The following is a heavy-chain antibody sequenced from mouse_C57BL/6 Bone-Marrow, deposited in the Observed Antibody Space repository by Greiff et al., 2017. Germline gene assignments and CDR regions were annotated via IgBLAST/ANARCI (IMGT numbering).Heavy chain of an antibody. CDR1: GFNIKNTY. J-gene: IGHJ4*01. D-gene: IGHD2-5*01. CDR3: ARSYYSNYDAMDY. CDR2: IDPANGNT. Sequence: EVKLVESVAELVRPGASVKLSCTASGFNIKNTYMHWVKQRSEQGLEWIGRIDPANGNTKYAPKFQGKATITADTSSNTAYLQLSSLTSEDTAIYYCARSYYSNYDAMDYWGQGTSVTVSS. V-gene: IGHV14-3*01.